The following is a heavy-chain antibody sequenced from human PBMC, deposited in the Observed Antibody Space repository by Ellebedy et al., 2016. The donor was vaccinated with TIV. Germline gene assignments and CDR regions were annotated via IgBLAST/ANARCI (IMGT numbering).Heavy chain of an antibody. CDR1: GYTFSSYG. CDR3: ARDNWWELLGIES. Sequence: AASVKVSCKASGYTFSSYGISWVRQAPGQGFEWMGWISTSNGNTEYAQKFQDRVTMTTDTSTRTAYLELRNLRSVDTAIYYCARDNWWELLGIESWGQGTQVIVSS. CDR2: ISTSNGNT. J-gene: IGHJ4*02. D-gene: IGHD1-26*01. V-gene: IGHV1-18*01.